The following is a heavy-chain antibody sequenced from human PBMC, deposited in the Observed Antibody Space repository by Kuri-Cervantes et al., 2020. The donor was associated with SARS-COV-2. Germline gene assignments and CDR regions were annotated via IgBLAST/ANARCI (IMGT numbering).Heavy chain of an antibody. CDR3: AHVEMATNHGEYYFDY. J-gene: IGHJ4*02. V-gene: IGHV1-69*05. Sequence: SVKVSCKASGYTFTSYGIGWVRQAPGQGLEWMGGIIPIFGTANYAQKFQGRVTITTDESMSTAYMELSSLRSEDTAVYYCAHVEMATNHGEYYFDYWGQGTLVTVSS. CDR2: IIPIFGTA. D-gene: IGHD5-24*01. CDR1: GYTFTSYG.